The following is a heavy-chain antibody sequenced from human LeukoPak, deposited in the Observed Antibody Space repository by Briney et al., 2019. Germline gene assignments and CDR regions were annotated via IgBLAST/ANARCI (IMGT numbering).Heavy chain of an antibody. D-gene: IGHD1-26*01. Sequence: GGSLRLSCAASGFTFSSYAMHWVRQAPGKGLEYVSAISSNGGSTYYANSVKGRFTISRDNSKNTLYLQMGSLRAEDMAVYYCAREGLVGATDYWGQEPWSPSPQ. V-gene: IGHV3-64*01. J-gene: IGHJ4*01. CDR3: AREGLVGATDY. CDR2: ISSNGGST. CDR1: GFTFSSYA.